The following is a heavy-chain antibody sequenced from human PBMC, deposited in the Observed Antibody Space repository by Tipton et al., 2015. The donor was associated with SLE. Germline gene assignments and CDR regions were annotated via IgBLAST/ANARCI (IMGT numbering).Heavy chain of an antibody. Sequence: SLRLSCAASGFTFSSYSMNWVRQAPGKGLEWVSSISSSSSYIYYADSVKGRFTISRDNAKNSLYLQMNSLRAEDTAVYYCARGYSGSRGDYFGYWGQGALVTVSS. J-gene: IGHJ4*02. V-gene: IGHV3-21*03. CDR3: ARGYSGSRGDYFGY. CDR2: ISSSSSYI. D-gene: IGHD1-26*01. CDR1: GFTFSSYS.